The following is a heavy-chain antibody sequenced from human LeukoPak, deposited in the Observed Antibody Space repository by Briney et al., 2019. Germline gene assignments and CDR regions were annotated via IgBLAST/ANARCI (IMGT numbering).Heavy chain of an antibody. Sequence: GESLRISCKGSGYSFTSYWITWVRQMPGKGLEGMGKMDPTASYTNYSPSFQGHVTISADKSISTAYLQWSSLKASDTAMYYCATTADSSGYYYRRGFDYWGQGTLVTVSS. CDR3: ATTADSSGYYYRRGFDY. V-gene: IGHV5-10-1*01. D-gene: IGHD3-22*01. CDR2: MDPTASYT. J-gene: IGHJ4*02. CDR1: GYSFTSYW.